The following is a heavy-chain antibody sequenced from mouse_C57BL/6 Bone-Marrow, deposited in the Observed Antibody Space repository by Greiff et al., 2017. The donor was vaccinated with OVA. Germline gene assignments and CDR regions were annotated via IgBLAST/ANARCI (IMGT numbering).Heavy chain of an antibody. CDR2: FHPYNDDT. J-gene: IGHJ3*01. D-gene: IGHD2-3*01. Sequence: QVQLKQSGAELVKPGASVKMSCKASGYTFTTYPIEWMKQNHGKSLEWIGNFHPYNDDTKYNEKFKGKATLTVEKSSSTVYLELSRLTSDDSAVYYCARGVSLYDGYYVRFAYWGQGTLVTVSA. CDR3: ARGVSLYDGYYVRFAY. V-gene: IGHV1-47*01. CDR1: GYTFTTYP.